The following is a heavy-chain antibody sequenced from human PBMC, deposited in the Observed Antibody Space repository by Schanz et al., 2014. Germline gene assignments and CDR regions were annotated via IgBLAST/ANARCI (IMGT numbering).Heavy chain of an antibody. Sequence: EVQLLESGGGLVQPGGSLRLSCLASGFAFSSYAMSWVRQAPGKGLEWVSAISGSGGNTYYADSVKGRFTISRDNSKNTVYIQMNSLRAEDTAVYYCAKGRFGELSAFDIWGQGTMVTVSS. J-gene: IGHJ3*02. CDR3: AKGRFGELSAFDI. D-gene: IGHD3-10*01. CDR1: GFAFSSYA. V-gene: IGHV3-23*01. CDR2: ISGSGGNT.